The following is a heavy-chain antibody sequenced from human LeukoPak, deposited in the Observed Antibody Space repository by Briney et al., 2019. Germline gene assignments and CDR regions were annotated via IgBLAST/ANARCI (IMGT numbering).Heavy chain of an antibody. J-gene: IGHJ4*02. Sequence: PSKTLSLTCTVSGGSISSSYWNWIRQPAGKGLEWIGRIYTGGSTNFNPSLKSRITMSVDTSRNQFSLKLSSVTAADMAVYYCARDTHGSAVAGLDYWGQGTLVTVSS. CDR1: GGSISSSY. CDR2: IYTGGST. V-gene: IGHV4-4*07. D-gene: IGHD6-19*01. CDR3: ARDTHGSAVAGLDY.